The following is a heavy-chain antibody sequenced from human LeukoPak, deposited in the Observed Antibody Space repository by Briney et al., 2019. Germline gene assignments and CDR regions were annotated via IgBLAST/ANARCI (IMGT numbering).Heavy chain of an antibody. CDR2: IYYSGST. CDR1: GGSFSGYY. D-gene: IGHD6-19*01. CDR3: ARGDFRIAVAPNEYYYYYYMDV. J-gene: IGHJ6*03. Sequence: SETLSLTCAVYGGSFSGYYWSWIRQPPGKGLEWIGSIYYSGSTYYNPSLKSRVTISVDTSKNQFSLQLNSVTPEDTAVYYCARGDFRIAVAPNEYYYYYYMDVWGKGTTVTVSS. V-gene: IGHV4-34*01.